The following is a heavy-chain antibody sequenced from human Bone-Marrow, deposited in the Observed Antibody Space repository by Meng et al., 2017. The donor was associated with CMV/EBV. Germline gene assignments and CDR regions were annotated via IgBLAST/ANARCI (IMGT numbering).Heavy chain of an antibody. Sequence: GESLKISCAASGFTFSSYSMNWVRQAPGKGLEWVSSISSSSSYIYYADSVKGRFTISRDNAKNSLYLQMNSLRAEDTAVYYCARHYYGSGSYYTYYYYYGMDVWGQGTTVTVS. CDR2: ISSSSSYI. V-gene: IGHV3-21*01. J-gene: IGHJ6*02. D-gene: IGHD3-10*01. CDR3: ARHYYGSGSYYTYYYYYGMDV. CDR1: GFTFSSYS.